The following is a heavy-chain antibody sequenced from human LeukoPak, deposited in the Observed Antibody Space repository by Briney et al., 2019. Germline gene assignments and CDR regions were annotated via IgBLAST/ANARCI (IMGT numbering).Heavy chain of an antibody. D-gene: IGHD3-22*01. Sequence: SETLSLTCAVYGGSFSGYYWSWIRQPPGKGLEWIGYIYYSGSTYYNPSLKSRVTISVDTSKNQFSLKLSSVTAADTAVYYCARDWYYYDSSGYYLDYWGQGTLVTVSS. CDR2: IYYSGST. J-gene: IGHJ4*02. CDR1: GGSFSGYY. V-gene: IGHV4-30-4*08. CDR3: ARDWYYYDSSGYYLDY.